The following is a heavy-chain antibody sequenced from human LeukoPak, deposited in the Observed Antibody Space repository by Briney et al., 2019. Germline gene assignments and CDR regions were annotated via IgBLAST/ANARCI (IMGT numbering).Heavy chain of an antibody. V-gene: IGHV4-34*01. CDR3: ARVYYSSSYDYWYFDL. CDR1: GGSFSAYW. D-gene: IGHD6-13*01. CDR2: IYHSGTT. Sequence: SETLSLTCVVYGGSFSAYWWSWIRQPPGKGLEWIGEIYHSGTTNYNPSLKSRVTTSVATSKNQFSLKLSSVTAADTAVYYCARVYYSSSYDYWYFDLWGRGTLVTVSS. J-gene: IGHJ2*01.